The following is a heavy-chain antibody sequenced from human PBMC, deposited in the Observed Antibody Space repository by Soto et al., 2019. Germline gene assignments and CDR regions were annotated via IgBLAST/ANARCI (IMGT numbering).Heavy chain of an antibody. Sequence: ASVKVSCKAPGYTFTSYYMHWVRQAPGQGLEWMGIINPSGGSTSYAQKFQGRVTMTRDTSTSTVYMELSSLRSEDTAVYYCARDPPNPGNRHGMDVWGQGTTVTVSS. CDR2: INPSGGST. J-gene: IGHJ6*02. CDR3: ARDPPNPGNRHGMDV. CDR1: GYTFTSYY. D-gene: IGHD4-4*01. V-gene: IGHV1-46*01.